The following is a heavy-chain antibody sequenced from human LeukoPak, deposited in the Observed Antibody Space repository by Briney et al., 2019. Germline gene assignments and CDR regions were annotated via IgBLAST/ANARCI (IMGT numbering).Heavy chain of an antibody. Sequence: SETLSLTCTVSGGSISRYYWTWIRQPPGKGLEWIGYVLYSGSTNYNPSLKSRVTISVDTSKNQFSLKLISVTAAGTAVYFCARSSQYNSGWYAYWGQGTLVTVSS. CDR1: GGSISRYY. J-gene: IGHJ4*02. V-gene: IGHV4-59*01. CDR2: VLYSGST. D-gene: IGHD6-19*01. CDR3: ARSSQYNSGWYAY.